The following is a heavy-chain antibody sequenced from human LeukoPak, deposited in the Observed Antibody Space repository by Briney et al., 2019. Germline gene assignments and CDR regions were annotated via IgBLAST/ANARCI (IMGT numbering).Heavy chain of an antibody. D-gene: IGHD5-18*01. J-gene: IGHJ4*02. V-gene: IGHV4-61*02. CDR3: ARVEATATAYFDY. CDR2: IYPSGNT. CDR1: GGSVSSGNYY. Sequence: SETLSLTCTVSGGSVSSGNYYWSWIRQPAGEGLEWIGRIYPSGNTNYNPSLKSRVTISMDTSENRISLEVTSVTAADTAVYYCARVEATATAYFDYWGQGTLVTVSS.